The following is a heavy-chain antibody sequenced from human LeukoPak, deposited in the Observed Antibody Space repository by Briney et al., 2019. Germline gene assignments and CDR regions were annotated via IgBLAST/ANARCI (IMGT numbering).Heavy chain of an antibody. CDR2: IYSGGTT. J-gene: IGHJ3*01. V-gene: IGHV3-53*01. Sequence: GRSLRLSCAASGFTVSSNLMSWVRQVPGKGLEWVSAIYSGGTTHYAESVKGRFTISRDNSKNTLYLQMNSLRVEDTAVYYCATEKIPDEHRGAFDVWGQGTMVTVSS. D-gene: IGHD2-21*01. CDR1: GFTVSSNL. CDR3: ATEKIPDEHRGAFDV.